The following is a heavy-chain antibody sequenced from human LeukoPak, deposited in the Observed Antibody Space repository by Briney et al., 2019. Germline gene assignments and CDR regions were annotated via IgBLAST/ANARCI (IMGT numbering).Heavy chain of an antibody. V-gene: IGHV1-2*02. CDR1: GYTFTSYD. CDR3: ARVKVDSNAFDI. J-gene: IGHJ3*02. CDR2: MNPNSGGT. Sequence: GASVKVSCKASGYTFTSYDINWVRQATGQGLEWMGWMNPNSGGTNYAQKFQGRVTMTRDTSISTAYMELSRLRSDDTAVYYCARVKVDSNAFDIWGQGTMVTVSS.